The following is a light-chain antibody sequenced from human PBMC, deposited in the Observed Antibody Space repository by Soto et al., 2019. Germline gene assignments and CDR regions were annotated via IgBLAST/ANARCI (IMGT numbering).Light chain of an antibody. Sequence: DIQMTQSPSTLSASEGGRVTITCRASQRIDYWLAWYQQKPGKSPKILIYKASTLARGVPARFSGSGSGTEFTITISSMQPDDFATYYCQQYSSYSSWTFGQGTKLEIK. V-gene: IGKV1-5*03. CDR1: QRIDYW. CDR2: KAS. CDR3: QQYSSYSSWT. J-gene: IGKJ1*01.